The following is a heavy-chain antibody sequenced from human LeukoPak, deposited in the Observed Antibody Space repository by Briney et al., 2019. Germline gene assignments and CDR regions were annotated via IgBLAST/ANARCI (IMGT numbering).Heavy chain of an antibody. CDR2: IIPIFGTA. Sequence: AVKVSCKASGGTFSSNAISWVRHAPGQGLEWMGGIIPIFGTANYAQTFQGRVTITADESTSKAYMDLSSLRSEDTAVYYCARGGIDAPTYHYYIDVWGKGTTVTGSS. V-gene: IGHV1-69*13. CDR3: ARGGIDAPTYHYYIDV. D-gene: IGHD1-26*01. J-gene: IGHJ6*03. CDR1: GGTFSSNA.